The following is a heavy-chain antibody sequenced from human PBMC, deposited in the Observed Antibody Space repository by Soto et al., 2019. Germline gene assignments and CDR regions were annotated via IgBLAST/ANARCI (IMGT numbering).Heavy chain of an antibody. V-gene: IGHV1-69*06. CDR2: IIPIFGTA. Sequence: AVKVSCKASGGTFSSYAISWVRQAPGQGLEWMGGIIPIFGTANYAQKFQGRVTITADKSTSTAHMELSSLRSEDTAVYYCATPRKNSYGYMPNYGMDVWGQGTTVTVSS. J-gene: IGHJ6*02. CDR3: ATPRKNSYGYMPNYGMDV. CDR1: GGTFSSYA. D-gene: IGHD5-18*01.